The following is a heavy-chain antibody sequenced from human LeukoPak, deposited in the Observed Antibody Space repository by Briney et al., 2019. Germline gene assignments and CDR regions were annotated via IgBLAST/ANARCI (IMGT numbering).Heavy chain of an antibody. J-gene: IGHJ4*02. Sequence: GGSLRLSCAASGFTFNSYWMTWFRKAPGQGLEWVANIKPDGSAKYCVDSVKGRFTISRDNAKNSLYLQMNSLRVEDTAVYYCARGPGFLTDYWGQGTLVTVSS. CDR2: IKPDGSAK. D-gene: IGHD3-3*01. CDR3: ARGPGFLTDY. CDR1: GFTFNSYW. V-gene: IGHV3-7*01.